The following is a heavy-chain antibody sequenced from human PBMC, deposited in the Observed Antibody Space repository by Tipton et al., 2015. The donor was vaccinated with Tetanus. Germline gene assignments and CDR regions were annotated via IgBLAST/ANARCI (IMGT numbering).Heavy chain of an antibody. CDR2: IYYSGST. CDR1: GGSISSYY. D-gene: IGHD3-22*01. Sequence: TLSLTCTVSGGSISSYYWSWIRQPPGKGLEWIGYIYYSGSTNYNPSLKSRVTISVDTSKNQFSLKLSSVTAADTAVYYCVTTARDSSGYPPGYWGQGTLVTVSS. V-gene: IGHV4-59*01. J-gene: IGHJ4*02. CDR3: VTTARDSSGYPPGY.